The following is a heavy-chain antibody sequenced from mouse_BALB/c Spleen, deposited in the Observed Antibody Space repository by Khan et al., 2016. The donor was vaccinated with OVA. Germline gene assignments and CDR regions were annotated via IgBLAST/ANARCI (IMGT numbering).Heavy chain of an antibody. CDR1: AFSLSRYN. Sequence: QVQLKESGPGLVAPSQSLSITCTVSAFSLSRYNIHWVRQPPGKGLEWLGMIWGGGGTDYNSTLKSRLNISKDNSKSQVFLKMNSLQTDDTAMYYCTRAYYRYDGYYAMDYWGQGTSGTVSS. CDR3: TRAYYRYDGYYAMDY. V-gene: IGHV2-6-4*01. D-gene: IGHD2-14*01. CDR2: IWGGGGT. J-gene: IGHJ4*01.